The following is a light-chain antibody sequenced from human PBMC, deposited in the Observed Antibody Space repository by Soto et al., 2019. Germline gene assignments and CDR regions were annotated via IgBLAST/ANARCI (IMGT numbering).Light chain of an antibody. CDR2: TTN. CDR1: SSNIGTSS. CDR3: AAWDDSLNGHV. J-gene: IGLJ1*01. Sequence: QSVLTQPHSASGTPGQRVTISCSGSSSNIGTSSVHWFQQLPGTAPKLLISTTNQRPSGVPERFSGSKSGTSASLAISGLQSADEADYYCAAWDDSLNGHVFGTGTRSPS. V-gene: IGLV1-44*01.